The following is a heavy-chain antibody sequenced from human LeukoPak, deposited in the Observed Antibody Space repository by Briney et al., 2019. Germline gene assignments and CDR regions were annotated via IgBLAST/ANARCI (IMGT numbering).Heavy chain of an antibody. CDR1: GGSFRGYY. D-gene: IGHD3-10*01. Sequence: SEPLSLTCAVYGGSFRGYYWSWIRQPPGKGLEWIGEINHSGSTNYNPSLKSRVTISVDTSKNQFSLKLSSVTAADTAVYYCARGLVRFGELYWGQGTLVTVSS. CDR2: INHSGST. CDR3: ARGLVRFGELY. J-gene: IGHJ4*02. V-gene: IGHV4-34*01.